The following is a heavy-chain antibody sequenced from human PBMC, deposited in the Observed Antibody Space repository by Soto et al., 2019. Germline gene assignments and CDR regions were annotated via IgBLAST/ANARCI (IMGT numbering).Heavy chain of an antibody. V-gene: IGHV4-59*08. CDR3: ARRFGRSFDY. CDR1: GGSISSYY. J-gene: IGHJ4*02. Sequence: QVQLQESGPELVKPSETLSLTCTVSGGSISSYYWSWIRQPPGKGLEWIGYIYYSGSTNYNPSLKGRVTISVDTSKNQLSLKLSSVTAADTAVHYCARRFGRSFDYWGQGTLVTVSS. CDR2: IYYSGST. D-gene: IGHD3-16*01.